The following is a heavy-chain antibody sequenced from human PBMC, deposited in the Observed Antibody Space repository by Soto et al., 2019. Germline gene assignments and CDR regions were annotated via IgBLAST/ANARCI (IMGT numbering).Heavy chain of an antibody. D-gene: IGHD2-2*01. CDR2: MHYTGFS. CDR1: GDSVTSHY. V-gene: IGHV4-59*08. CDR3: ARHVPANIYHYYMDF. Sequence: SETLSLTCSFSGDSVTSHYLTWIRQSPEKGLEWIGYMHYTGFSHYNPSLKSRLTISVDRSKNQFTLQLTSVTVADTAVYYCARHVPANIYHYYMDFWGKGTTVTVSS. J-gene: IGHJ6*03.